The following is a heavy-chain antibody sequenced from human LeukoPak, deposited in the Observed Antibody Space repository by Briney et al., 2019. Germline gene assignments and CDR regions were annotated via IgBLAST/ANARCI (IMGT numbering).Heavy chain of an antibody. J-gene: IGHJ4*02. CDR3: ARHSYCGGDCYLDY. Sequence: PSGTLSLTCTVSGGSISSYYWSWIRQPPGKGLEWIGYIYYSGSTNYNPSLKSRVTISVDTSKNQFSLKLSSVTAADTAVYYCARHSYCGGDCYLDYWGQGTLVTVSS. V-gene: IGHV4-59*08. CDR2: IYYSGST. D-gene: IGHD2-21*02. CDR1: GGSISSYY.